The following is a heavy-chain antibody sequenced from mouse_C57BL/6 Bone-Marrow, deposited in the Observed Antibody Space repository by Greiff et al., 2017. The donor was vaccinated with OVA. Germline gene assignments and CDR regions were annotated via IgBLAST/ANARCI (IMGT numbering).Heavy chain of an antibody. Sequence: QVQLQQSGAELARPGASVKMSCKASGYTFTSYTMHWVKQRPGQGLEWIGYINPSSGYTKYNQKFKGKATLTADKSSSTASMQLSSLTSEDSAVXNWAGITHVSFYFGDWGQGTLSQPPQ. CDR3: AGITHVSFYFGD. V-gene: IGHV1-4*01. D-gene: IGHD1-2*01. CDR2: INPSSGYT. CDR1: GYTFTSYT. J-gene: IGHJ2*01.